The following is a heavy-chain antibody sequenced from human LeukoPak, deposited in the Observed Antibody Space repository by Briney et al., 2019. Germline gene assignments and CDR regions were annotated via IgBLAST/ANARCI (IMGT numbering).Heavy chain of an antibody. CDR1: GFTFSVYA. V-gene: IGHV3-64D*06. J-gene: IGHJ4*02. CDR3: VKDGLAFCGGDCYSYFDY. Sequence: GGSLRLSCSASGFTFSVYAIHWIRQAPGKGLEYVSTIISNGGSTYYADSVKGRFTISRDNSKNTVSLQMSSLRAEDTALYYCVKDGLAFCGGDCYSYFDYWGQGTLVTVSS. D-gene: IGHD2-21*02. CDR2: IISNGGST.